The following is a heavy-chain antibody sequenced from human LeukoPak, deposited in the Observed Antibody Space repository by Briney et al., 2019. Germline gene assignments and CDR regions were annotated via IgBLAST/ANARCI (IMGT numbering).Heavy chain of an antibody. D-gene: IGHD2-21*02. J-gene: IGHJ6*03. Sequence: SVKVSCKASGGTFSSYAISWVRQAPGQGLEWMGGIIPIFGTANYAQKFQGRVTITADKSSSTAYMELSSLRSEDTAVYYCASCGDFTIGYYYYYMDVWGKGTTVTVSS. CDR2: IIPIFGTA. CDR1: GGTFSSYA. V-gene: IGHV1-69*06. CDR3: ASCGDFTIGYYYYYMDV.